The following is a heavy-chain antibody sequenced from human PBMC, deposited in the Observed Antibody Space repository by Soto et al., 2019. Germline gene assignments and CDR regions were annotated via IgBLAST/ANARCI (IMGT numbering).Heavy chain of an antibody. V-gene: IGHV1-69*12. D-gene: IGHD5-12*01. Sequence: QVQLVQSGAEVKKPGSSVKVSCKASGGTFSSYAISWVRQAPGQGLEWMGGIISIFGTADYAQKFQGRVRITADESTSTAHMERSSLRSEAAAVYYCASHNRWLQFNDYYAMDVRGQGTTVTVSS. CDR2: IISIFGTA. CDR1: GGTFSSYA. CDR3: ASHNRWLQFNDYYAMDV. J-gene: IGHJ6*02.